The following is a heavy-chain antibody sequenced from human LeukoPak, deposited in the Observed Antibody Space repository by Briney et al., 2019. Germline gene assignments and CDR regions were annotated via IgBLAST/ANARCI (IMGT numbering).Heavy chain of an antibody. CDR2: IYTSGST. CDR3: AREYGADSGYDWDFDY. J-gene: IGHJ4*02. V-gene: IGHV4-4*07. Sequence: KSSETLSLTCTVSGGSISSYYWSWIRQPAGKGLEWIGRIYTSGSTNYNPSLKSRVTMSVDTSKNQFSLKLSSVTAADTAVYYCAREYGADSGYDWDFDYWGQGTLVTVSS. CDR1: GGSISSYY. D-gene: IGHD5-12*01.